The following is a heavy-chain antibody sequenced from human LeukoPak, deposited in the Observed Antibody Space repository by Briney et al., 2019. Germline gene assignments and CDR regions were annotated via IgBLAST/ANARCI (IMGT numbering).Heavy chain of an antibody. CDR2: IYYSGRT. CDR3: ARAYYYDSSGFL. V-gene: IGHV4-39*07. CDR1: GFTVSSNY. D-gene: IGHD3-22*01. Sequence: PGGSLRLSCAASGFTVSSNYMSWVRQPPGKGLEWIESIYYSGRTYYNPSLKSRVTISVDTSKNQFSLRLSSVTAADTAVYYCARAYYYDSSGFLWGQGTLVTVSS. J-gene: IGHJ4*02.